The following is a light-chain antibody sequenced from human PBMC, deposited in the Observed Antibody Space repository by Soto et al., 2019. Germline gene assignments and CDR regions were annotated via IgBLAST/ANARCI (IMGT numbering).Light chain of an antibody. Sequence: QSALTQPASVSGSPGQSITIPFTGSSNDIGGYNYVSWYQQHPGRAPKLVIYKVSDRPSGVSTRFSASKSGNTASLTISGLQADYEADYYCCSLTTSHTYVFGSGTKVTVL. V-gene: IGLV2-14*01. CDR3: CSLTTSHTYV. CDR1: SNDIGGYNY. CDR2: KVS. J-gene: IGLJ1*01.